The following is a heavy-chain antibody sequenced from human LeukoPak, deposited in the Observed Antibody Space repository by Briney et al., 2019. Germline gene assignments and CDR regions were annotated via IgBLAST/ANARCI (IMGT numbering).Heavy chain of an antibody. Sequence: GASVKVSCKASGYTFTSYYMHWVRQAPGQGLEWMGIINPSGGSTSYAQKFQGRVTMTRDTSTSTVYMELSSLRSEDTAVYYCAREERANMITFGGVMTYWGQGTLVTVSS. CDR3: AREERANMITFGGVMTY. J-gene: IGHJ4*02. CDR1: GYTFTSYY. CDR2: INPSGGST. D-gene: IGHD3-16*01. V-gene: IGHV1-46*01.